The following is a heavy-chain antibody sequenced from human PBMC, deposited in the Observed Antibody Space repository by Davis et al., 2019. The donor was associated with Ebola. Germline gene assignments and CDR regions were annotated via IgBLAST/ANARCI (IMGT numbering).Heavy chain of an antibody. D-gene: IGHD3-10*01. Sequence: GESLKISCAASGFTFSSYAMSWVRQAPGKGLEWVSAISGSGGSTYYADSVKGRFTISRDNSKNTLYLQMNSLRAEDTAVYYCAKVDWDYGSPGHFDYWGQGTLVTVSS. CDR2: ISGSGGST. J-gene: IGHJ4*02. V-gene: IGHV3-23*01. CDR3: AKVDWDYGSPGHFDY. CDR1: GFTFSSYA.